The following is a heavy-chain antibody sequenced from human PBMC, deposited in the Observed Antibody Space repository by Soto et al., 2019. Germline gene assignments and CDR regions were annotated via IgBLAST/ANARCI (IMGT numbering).Heavy chain of an antibody. CDR2: ISAHNGNT. CDR3: ARGRYGDS. Sequence: QVHLVQSGAEVKKPGASVKVSCKASGYTFTSYGITWVRQAPGQGLEWMGWISAHNGNTDYAQKLQGRVIVTRDTPTSTAYMERRSLISDDTAVYYCARGRYGDSWGQGALVTVSS. V-gene: IGHV1-18*01. D-gene: IGHD1-1*01. CDR1: GYTFTSYG. J-gene: IGHJ4*02.